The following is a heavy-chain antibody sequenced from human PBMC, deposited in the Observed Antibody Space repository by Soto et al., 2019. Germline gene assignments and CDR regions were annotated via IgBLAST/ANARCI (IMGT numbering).Heavy chain of an antibody. J-gene: IGHJ6*02. CDR3: VRSPDVIRYGLDV. CDR2: INPNTGFT. V-gene: IGHV1-2*04. Sequence: QAQLVQSGSDVKKPGASVKVSCKASGYIFTDHYMHCVRQAPGQGLEWLGWINPNTGFTHFVQKFQGWVPMTRDTCTNTAYMELTRLKTDDTAFYYCVRSPDVIRYGLDVWGQVTT. CDR1: GYIFTDHY.